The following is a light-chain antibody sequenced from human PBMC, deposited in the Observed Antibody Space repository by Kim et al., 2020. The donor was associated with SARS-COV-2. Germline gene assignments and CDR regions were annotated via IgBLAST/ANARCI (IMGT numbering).Light chain of an antibody. Sequence: DIQMTQSPSSLSASVGDRVSITCQASQDISHYLNWYQQKPGKAPKLLIYDASNLETGVPSRFSGTGSGTDFTFTVSSLQPEDIATYYCQQFDNFPPTFGQGTKLEI. J-gene: IGKJ2*01. V-gene: IGKV1-33*01. CDR3: QQFDNFPPT. CDR2: DAS. CDR1: QDISHY.